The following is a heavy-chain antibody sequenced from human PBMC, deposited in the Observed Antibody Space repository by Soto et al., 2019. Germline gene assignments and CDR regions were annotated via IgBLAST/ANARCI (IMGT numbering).Heavy chain of an antibody. D-gene: IGHD3-10*01. CDR1: GGSFSGYY. CDR2: INHSGST. Sequence: SETLSLTCAVYGGSFSGYYWSWIRQPPGKGLEWIGEINHSGSTNYNPSLKSRVTISVDTSKNQFSLKLSSVTAADTAVYYCARGRTLLLWLGEREYFQHWGQGTLVTVSS. V-gene: IGHV4-34*01. CDR3: ARGRTLLLWLGEREYFQH. J-gene: IGHJ1*01.